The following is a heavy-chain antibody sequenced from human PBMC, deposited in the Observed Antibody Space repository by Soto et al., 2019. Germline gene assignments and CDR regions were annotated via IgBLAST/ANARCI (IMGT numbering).Heavy chain of an antibody. CDR2: ISYDGSNK. V-gene: IGHV3-30*18. D-gene: IGHD5-12*01. CDR1: GFTFSSYG. CDR3: AKGISEMATILPGMDV. Sequence: LRLSCAASGFTFSSYGMHWVRQAPGKGLEWVAVISYDGSNKYYADSVKGRFTISRDNSKNTLYLQMNSLRAEDTAVYYCAKGISEMATILPGMDVWGQGTTVTVSS. J-gene: IGHJ6*02.